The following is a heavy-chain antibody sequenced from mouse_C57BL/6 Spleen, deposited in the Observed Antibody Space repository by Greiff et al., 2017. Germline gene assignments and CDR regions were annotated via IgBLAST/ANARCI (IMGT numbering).Heavy chain of an antibody. D-gene: IGHD1-1*02. CDR1: GYTFTDYY. V-gene: IGHV1-26*01. CDR2: INPNNGGT. CDR3: ARRLWSLYAMDY. J-gene: IGHJ4*01. Sequence: VHVKQSGPELVKPGASVKISCKASGYTFTDYYMNWVKQSHGKSLEWIGDINPNNGGTSYNQKFKGKATLTVDKSSSTAYMELRSLTSEDSAVYYCARRLWSLYAMDYWGQGTSVTVSS.